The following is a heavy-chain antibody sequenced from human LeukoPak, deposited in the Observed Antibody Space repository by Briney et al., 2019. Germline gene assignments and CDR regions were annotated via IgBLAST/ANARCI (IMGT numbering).Heavy chain of an antibody. J-gene: IGHJ4*02. CDR1: GYTFTSYY. CDR2: INPSGGST. CDR3: AEDLGGYYTFDY. Sequence: ASVKVSCKASGYTFTSYYMHWVRQAPGQGLEWMGIINPSGGSTSYAQKFQGRVTMTRDMSTSTVYMELSSLRSEDTAVYYCAEDLGGYYTFDYWGQGTLVTVSS. D-gene: IGHD3-22*01. V-gene: IGHV1-46*01.